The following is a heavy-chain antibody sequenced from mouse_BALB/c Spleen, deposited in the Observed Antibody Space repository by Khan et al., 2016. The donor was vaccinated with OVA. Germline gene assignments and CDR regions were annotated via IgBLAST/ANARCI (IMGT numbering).Heavy chain of an antibody. CDR1: GFPFRSFG. J-gene: IGHJ3*01. V-gene: IGHV5-17*02. CDR3: ASSRYWSWFAS. CDR2: IGSDSNTI. D-gene: IGHD2-12*01. Sequence: VQLVESGGGLVQPGGSRKLSCAASGFPFRSFGMHWVRQAPEKGLEWVAYIGSDSNTIYYADTVKGRVTSSRNDPKNSLVLQMTDLRSEDTAMYDCASSRYWSWFASWGQGTLVTVSS.